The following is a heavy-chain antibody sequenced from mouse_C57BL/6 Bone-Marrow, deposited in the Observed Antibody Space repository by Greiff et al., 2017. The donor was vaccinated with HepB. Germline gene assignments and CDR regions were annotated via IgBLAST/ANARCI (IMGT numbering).Heavy chain of an antibody. CDR2: IDPENGDT. D-gene: IGHD2-3*01. V-gene: IGHV14-4*01. CDR1: GFNIKDDY. CDR3: TTEDGDAY. J-gene: IGHJ3*01. Sequence: VQLQQSGAELVRPGASVKLSCTASGFNIKDDYMHWVKQRPEQGLEWIGWIDPENGDTEYASKFQGKATITADTSSHTAYLQLSSLTSEDTAVYYCTTEDGDAYWGQGTLVTVSA.